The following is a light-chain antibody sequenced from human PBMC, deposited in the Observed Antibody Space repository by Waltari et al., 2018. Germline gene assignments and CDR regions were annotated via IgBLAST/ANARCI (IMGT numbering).Light chain of an antibody. V-gene: IGKV1-5*03. Sequence: DIQMTQSPSTLSASVGDRVTITCRASQSISSWFAWYQQKPGKPPKLLIYTASSLESGVPSRFSGSGSGTEFTLTISSLQPDDFATYYCQQYNSYRTFGQGTKVEIK. J-gene: IGKJ1*01. CDR3: QQYNSYRT. CDR2: TAS. CDR1: QSISSW.